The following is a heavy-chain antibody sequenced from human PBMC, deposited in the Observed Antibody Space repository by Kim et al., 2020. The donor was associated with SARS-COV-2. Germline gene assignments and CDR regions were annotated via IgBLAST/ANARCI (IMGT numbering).Heavy chain of an antibody. CDR2: IVVGSGNT. J-gene: IGHJ6*02. V-gene: IGHV1-58*01. CDR1: GFTFTSSA. Sequence: SVKVSCKASGFTFTSSAVQWVRQARGQRLEWIGWIVVGSGNTNYAQKFQERVTITRDMSTSTAYMELSSLRSEDTAVYYCAAEAPVLGPYNWIYYYYGMDVWGQGTTVTVSS. D-gene: IGHD1-1*01. CDR3: AAEAPVLGPYNWIYYYYGMDV.